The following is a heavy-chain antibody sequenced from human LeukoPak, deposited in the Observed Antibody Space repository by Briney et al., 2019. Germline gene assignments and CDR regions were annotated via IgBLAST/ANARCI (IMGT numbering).Heavy chain of an antibody. CDR2: INTTTGNP. CDR3: AREVVLLWFGEPHDAFDI. D-gene: IGHD3-10*01. CDR1: GYTFTSYA. V-gene: IGHV7-4-1*02. J-gene: IGHJ3*02. Sequence: ASVKVSCKASGYTFTSYAMNWVRQAPGQGLEWMGWINTTTGNPTYAQGFTGRFVFSLDTSVSTAYLQISSLKAEDTAVYYCAREVVLLWFGEPHDAFDIWGQGTMVTVSS.